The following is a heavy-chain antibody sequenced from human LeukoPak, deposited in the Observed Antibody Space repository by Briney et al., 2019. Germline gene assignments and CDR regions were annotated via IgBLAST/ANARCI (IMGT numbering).Heavy chain of an antibody. V-gene: IGHV1-24*01. CDR2: FDPENDET. CDR1: GYTLTELS. J-gene: IGHJ6*03. D-gene: IGHD3-22*01. Sequence: AASVKVSCKVSGYTLTELSMHWVRQAPGKGLEWMGGFDPENDETVYAQKFQGRLTMTEDTSTDTAYMELSSLRSDDTAVYYCARHSDRSGDYDSSGYPYYYYYYYMDVWGKGTTVTVSS. CDR3: ARHSDRSGDYDSSGYPYYYYYYYMDV.